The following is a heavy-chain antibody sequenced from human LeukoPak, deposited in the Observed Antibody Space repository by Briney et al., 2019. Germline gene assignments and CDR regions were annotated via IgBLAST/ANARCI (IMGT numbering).Heavy chain of an antibody. V-gene: IGHV3-15*01. Sequence: GGSLRLSCAASGFTFSNAWMSWVRQAPGKGLEGVGRIKSKTDGGTTDYAAPVKGRFTISRDDSKNTLYLQMNSLKTEDTAVYYCTTDKSNVLLWFGENYWGQGTLVTVSS. CDR1: GFTFSNAW. CDR2: IKSKTDGGTT. J-gene: IGHJ4*02. CDR3: TTDKSNVLLWFGENY. D-gene: IGHD3-10*01.